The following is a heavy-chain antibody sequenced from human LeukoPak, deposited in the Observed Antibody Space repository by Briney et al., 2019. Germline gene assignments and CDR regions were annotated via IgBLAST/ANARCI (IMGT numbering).Heavy chain of an antibody. CDR2: ISGSGGST. CDR1: GFTFSSYA. V-gene: IGHV3-23*01. D-gene: IGHD3-10*01. J-gene: IGHJ3*02. CDR3: AKDRVVPAAMAIGLLWFGEVAFDI. Sequence: PGGSLRLSCAASGFTFSSYAMSWVRQAPGKGLEWVSAISGSGGSTYYADSVKGRFTISRDNCKNTLYLQMNSLRAEDTAVYYCAKDRVVPAAMAIGLLWFGEVAFDIWGQGTMVTVSS.